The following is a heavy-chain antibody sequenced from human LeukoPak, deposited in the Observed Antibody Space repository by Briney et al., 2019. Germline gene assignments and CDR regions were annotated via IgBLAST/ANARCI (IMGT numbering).Heavy chain of an antibody. CDR1: GYTFINYD. CDR3: ARRSVIRYCSSASCNDYYYYMDV. J-gene: IGHJ6*03. D-gene: IGHD2-2*01. CDR2: MNPNSGNT. Sequence: ASVKVSCKASGYTFINYDINWVRQATGQGLEWMGWMNPNSGNTGYAQKFQGRVTITRNTSISTAYMELSSLRSEDTVVYYCARRSVIRYCSSASCNDYYYYMDVWGKGTTVTVSS. V-gene: IGHV1-8*03.